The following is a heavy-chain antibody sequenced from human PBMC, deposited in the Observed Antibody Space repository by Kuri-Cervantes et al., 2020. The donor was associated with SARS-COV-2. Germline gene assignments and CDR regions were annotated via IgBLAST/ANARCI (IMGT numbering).Heavy chain of an antibody. Sequence: GGSLRLSCAASGFTFSSYGMHWVRQAQGKGLEWVAVIWYDGSNKYYADSVKGRFTISRDNSKNTLYLQMNSLRAEDTAVYYCARDRGVDYCSSTSCPSGPFGPFDPWGQGTLVTVSS. J-gene: IGHJ5*02. CDR1: GFTFSSYG. V-gene: IGHV3-33*08. CDR3: ARDRGVDYCSSTSCPSGPFGPFDP. CDR2: IWYDGSNK. D-gene: IGHD2-2*01.